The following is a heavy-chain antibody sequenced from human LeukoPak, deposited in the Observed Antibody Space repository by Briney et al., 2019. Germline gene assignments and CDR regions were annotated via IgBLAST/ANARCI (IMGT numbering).Heavy chain of an antibody. CDR1: GYTFTSYD. V-gene: IGHV1-8*01. D-gene: IGHD6-19*01. CDR3: ARSQAVSGYWYFDL. Sequence: ASVKVSCKASGYTFTSYDINWVRQATGQGLERMGWMNPNSGNTGYPQKFQGRVIMTRNTSISTAYMELSSLRSEDTAVYYCARSQAVSGYWYFDLWGRGTLVTVSS. CDR2: MNPNSGNT. J-gene: IGHJ2*01.